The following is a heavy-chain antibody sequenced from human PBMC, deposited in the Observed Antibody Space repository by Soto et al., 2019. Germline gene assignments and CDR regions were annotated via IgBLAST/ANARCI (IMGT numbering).Heavy chain of an antibody. CDR2: ISGSGGST. CDR3: AETANEGRYYYFDF. D-gene: IGHD5-18*01. Sequence: GGSLRLSCAASGFTFSSYAMSWVRQAPGKGLEWVSAISGSGGSTYYADSVKGRFTITRDNKKNTLHLQMNSLRAEDAAVYYCAETANEGRYYYFDFWGQGTMVTVSS. V-gene: IGHV3-23*01. J-gene: IGHJ4*01. CDR1: GFTFSSYA.